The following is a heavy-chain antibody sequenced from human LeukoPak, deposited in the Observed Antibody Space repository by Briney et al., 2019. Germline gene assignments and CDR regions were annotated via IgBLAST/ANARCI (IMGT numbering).Heavy chain of an antibody. CDR2: ISGSGGST. V-gene: IGHV3-23*01. D-gene: IGHD2-2*02. CDR1: GFTFSSYA. CDR3: ARGKLGYCSSTSCYTYGY. J-gene: IGHJ4*02. Sequence: GGSLRLSCAASGFTFSSYAMSWVRQAPGKGLEWVSAISGSGGSTYYTDSVKGRFTISRDNAKNSLYLQMNSLRAEDTAVYYCARGKLGYCSSTSCYTYGYWGQGTLVTVSS.